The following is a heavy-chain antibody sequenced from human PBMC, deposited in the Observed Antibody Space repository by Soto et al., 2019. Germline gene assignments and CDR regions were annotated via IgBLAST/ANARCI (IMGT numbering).Heavy chain of an antibody. D-gene: IGHD2-2*01. V-gene: IGHV3-74*01. J-gene: IGHJ4*02. CDR3: ARWGRYCSSTSCYAGYLT. CDR1: GFTFSSYW. CDR2: INSDGSST. Sequence: GGSLRLSCAASGFTFSSYWMHWVRQAPGKGLVWVSRINSDGSSTSYADSVKGRFTISRDNAKNTLYLQMNSLRAEDTAVYYCARWGRYCSSTSCYAGYLTWGQGTLVTVSS.